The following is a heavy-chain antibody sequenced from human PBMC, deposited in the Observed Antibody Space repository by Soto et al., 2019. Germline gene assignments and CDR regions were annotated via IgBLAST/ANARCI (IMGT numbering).Heavy chain of an antibody. Sequence: EVQLVESGGGLVQPGGSLRLSCAASGFTFSSYAMHWVRQAPGKGLEYVSAISSNGGRTYYANSVKGRFTISRDNSTNTLYLQMGRLRADDLAVYYFATSSSGWYFDYWGQGTLVTVSS. CDR2: ISSNGGRT. CDR3: ATSSSGWYFDY. J-gene: IGHJ4*02. D-gene: IGHD6-19*01. V-gene: IGHV3-64*01. CDR1: GFTFSSYA.